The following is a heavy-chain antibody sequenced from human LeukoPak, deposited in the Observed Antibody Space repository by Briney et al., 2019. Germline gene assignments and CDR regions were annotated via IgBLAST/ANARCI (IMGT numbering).Heavy chain of an antibody. CDR1: GFNFSSYG. D-gene: IGHD2-2*01. J-gene: IGHJ4*02. Sequence: GGSLRLSCAASGFNFSSYGMYWVRQAPGKGLEGVSFIRYDGSNKYYADSVKGRFTISRDNSKNTLYLQMNSLRTEDTAVYYCAKNGAWEWYQLLEYYFDYWGQGTLVTVSS. CDR3: AKNGAWEWYQLLEYYFDY. V-gene: IGHV3-30*02. CDR2: IRYDGSNK.